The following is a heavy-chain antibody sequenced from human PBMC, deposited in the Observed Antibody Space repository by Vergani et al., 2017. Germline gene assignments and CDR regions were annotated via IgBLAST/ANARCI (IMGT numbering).Heavy chain of an antibody. Sequence: QVQLVESGGGVVQPGRSLRLSCAASGFTFSSYGMHWVRQAPGKGLEWVAVISYDGSNKYYADSVKGRFTISRDNSKNTLYLQMNSLRAKDTAVYYCAKQAIERHYYYXMDVWGKGTTVTVSS. D-gene: IGHD2-21*01. CDR1: GFTFSSYG. CDR3: AKQAIERHYYYXMDV. J-gene: IGHJ6*03. V-gene: IGHV3-30*18. CDR2: ISYDGSNK.